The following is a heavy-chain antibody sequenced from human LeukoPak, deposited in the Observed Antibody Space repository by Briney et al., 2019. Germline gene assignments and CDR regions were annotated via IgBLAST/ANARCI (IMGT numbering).Heavy chain of an antibody. CDR2: IIPILGIA. Sequence: SVKVSCKASGGTFSSYAISWVRQAPGQGLEWMGRIIPILGIANYAQKFQGRVTITADKSTSTAYMELSSLRSEDTAVYYCAREASGAYPLYYFDYWGQGTLVTVSS. D-gene: IGHD7-27*01. CDR1: GGTFSSYA. J-gene: IGHJ4*02. V-gene: IGHV1-69*04. CDR3: AREASGAYPLYYFDY.